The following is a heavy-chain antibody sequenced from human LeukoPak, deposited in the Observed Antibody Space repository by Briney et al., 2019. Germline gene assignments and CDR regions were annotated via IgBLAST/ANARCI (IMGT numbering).Heavy chain of an antibody. D-gene: IGHD1-26*01. J-gene: IGHJ5*02. CDR3: AREPGSYYRWFDP. Sequence: SETLSLTCTVSGGSISSYYWSWIRQPPGKGLEWIGYIYYSGSTNYNPSLKSRVTISVDTSKNQFSLKLSSVTAADTAVYYCAREPGSYYRWFDPWGQGTLVTVSS. V-gene: IGHV4-59*01. CDR2: IYYSGST. CDR1: GGSISSYY.